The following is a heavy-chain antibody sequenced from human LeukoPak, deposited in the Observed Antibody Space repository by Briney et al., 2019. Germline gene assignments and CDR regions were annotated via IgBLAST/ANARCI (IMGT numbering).Heavy chain of an antibody. V-gene: IGHV3-23*01. CDR3: AKEGDSSSWYED. Sequence: GGSLRLSCAASGFTFNNYAMSWVRQAPGKGLEWVSGISGFGGATNYADSVKGRVTISRDNSKNTLYLQMNSLRAEDTAVYYCAKEGDSSSWYEDWGQGTLVIFSS. D-gene: IGHD6-13*01. CDR2: ISGFGGAT. CDR1: GFTFNNYA. J-gene: IGHJ4*02.